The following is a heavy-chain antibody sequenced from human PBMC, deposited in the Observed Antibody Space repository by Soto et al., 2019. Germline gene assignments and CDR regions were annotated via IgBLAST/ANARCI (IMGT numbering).Heavy chain of an antibody. CDR2: IYYSGST. V-gene: IGHV4-59*12. Sequence: SETLSLTCTGSVGSISSYYWSWIRQPPGKGLEWIGYIYYSGSTNYNPSLKSRVTISVDTSKNQFSLKLSSVTAADTAVYFCVRGVLSWGQGTLVTVSS. CDR3: VRGVLS. CDR1: VGSISSYY. D-gene: IGHD3-10*01. J-gene: IGHJ1*01.